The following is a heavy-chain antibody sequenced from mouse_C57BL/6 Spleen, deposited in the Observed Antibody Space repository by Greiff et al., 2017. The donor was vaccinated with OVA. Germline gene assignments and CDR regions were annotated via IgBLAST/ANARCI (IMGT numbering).Heavy chain of an antibody. J-gene: IGHJ1*03. V-gene: IGHV3-6*01. Sequence: EVQLQESGPGLVKPSQSLSLTCSVTGYSITSGYYWNWIRQFPGNKLEWMGYISYDGSNNYNPSLKNRISITRDTSKNQFFLKLNSVTTEDTATYYCARGALYGSSVYWYFDVWGTGTTVTVSS. D-gene: IGHD1-1*01. CDR2: ISYDGSN. CDR3: ARGALYGSSVYWYFDV. CDR1: GYSITSGYY.